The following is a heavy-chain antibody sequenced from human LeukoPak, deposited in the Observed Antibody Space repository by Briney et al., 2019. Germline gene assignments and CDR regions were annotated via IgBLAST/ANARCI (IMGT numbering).Heavy chain of an antibody. J-gene: IGHJ4*02. Sequence: TGGSLRLSCAASGFTFSSYGMHWVRQAPGKGLEWVAVIWYDGSNKYYADSVKGRFTISRDNSKNTLYLQMNSLRAEDTAVYYCARDDYYGLIRPFDYWGQGTLVTVSS. V-gene: IGHV3-33*01. D-gene: IGHD3-3*01. CDR1: GFTFSSYG. CDR3: ARDDYYGLIRPFDY. CDR2: IWYDGSNK.